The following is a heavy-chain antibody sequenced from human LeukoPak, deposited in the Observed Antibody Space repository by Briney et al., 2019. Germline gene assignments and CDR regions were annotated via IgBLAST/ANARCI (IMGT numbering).Heavy chain of an antibody. Sequence: SQTLSLTCAVSGGSISSGGYSWSWIRQPPGKGLEWIGYIYYSGSTYYNPSLKSRVTISVDTSKNQFSLKLSSVTAADTAVYYCAGRPYSSGWDYWGQGTLVTVSS. CDR2: IYYSGST. V-gene: IGHV4-30-2*03. D-gene: IGHD6-19*01. CDR1: GGSISSGGYS. J-gene: IGHJ4*02. CDR3: AGRPYSSGWDY.